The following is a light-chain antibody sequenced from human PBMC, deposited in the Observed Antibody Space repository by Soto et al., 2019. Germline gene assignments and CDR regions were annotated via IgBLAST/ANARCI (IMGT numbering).Light chain of an antibody. Sequence: DIQMPQSPSTLSGSVGDRVTITCRASQTISSWLAWYQQKPGKAPKLLIYDASSLESGVPSRFSGSGSGTEFTLTISSLQPDDFATYYCQQLWTFGQGTKVDI. CDR2: DAS. V-gene: IGKV1-5*01. CDR3: QQLWT. CDR1: QTISSW. J-gene: IGKJ1*01.